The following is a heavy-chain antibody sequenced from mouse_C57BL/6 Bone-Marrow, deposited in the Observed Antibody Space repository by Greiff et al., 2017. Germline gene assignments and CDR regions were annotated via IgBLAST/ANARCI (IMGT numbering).Heavy chain of an antibody. V-gene: IGHV3-6*01. CDR1: GYSITSGYY. CDR3: ARITTVVAPYWFDY. D-gene: IGHD1-1*01. CDR2: ISYDGNN. Sequence: EVQRVESGPGLVKPSQSLSLTCSVTGYSITSGYYWNWIRQFPGNKLEWMGYISYDGNNNYNPSLKNRISITRDTSKNQFFLKLNSVTTEDTATYYCARITTVVAPYWFDYWGQGTTLTVSS. J-gene: IGHJ2*01.